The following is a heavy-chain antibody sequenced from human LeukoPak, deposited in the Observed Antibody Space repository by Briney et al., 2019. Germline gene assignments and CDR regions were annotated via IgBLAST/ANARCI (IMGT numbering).Heavy chain of an antibody. CDR1: GGSFSGYY. Sequence: PSETLSLTCAVYGGSFSGYYWSWIRQPPGKGLEWIGEINHSGSTNYNPSLKSRVTISVDKSKNQFSLKLSSVTAADTAVYYCARDNGDYVARAFDYWGQGTLVTVSS. V-gene: IGHV4-34*01. J-gene: IGHJ4*02. D-gene: IGHD4-17*01. CDR3: ARDNGDYVARAFDY. CDR2: INHSGST.